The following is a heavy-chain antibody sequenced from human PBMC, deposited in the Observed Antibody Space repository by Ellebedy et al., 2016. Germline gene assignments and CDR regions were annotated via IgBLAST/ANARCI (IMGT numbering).Heavy chain of an antibody. Sequence: GESLKISXAASGFTFSSYAMSWVRQAPGKGLEWVSAISGSGGSTYYADSVKGRFTISRDNSKNSLYLQMNSLRAEDTAVYYCAKPPPDIVVVPAEIDYWGQGTLVTVSS. V-gene: IGHV3-23*01. CDR3: AKPPPDIVVVPAEIDY. CDR2: ISGSGGST. D-gene: IGHD2-2*01. J-gene: IGHJ4*02. CDR1: GFTFSSYA.